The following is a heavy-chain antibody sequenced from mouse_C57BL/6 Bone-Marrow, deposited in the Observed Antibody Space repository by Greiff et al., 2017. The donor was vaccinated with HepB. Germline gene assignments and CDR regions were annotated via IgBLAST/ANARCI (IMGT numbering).Heavy chain of an antibody. D-gene: IGHD2-3*01. CDR3: ARALDGYYAMDY. CDR1: GFTFSDYG. J-gene: IGHJ4*01. CDR2: ISSGSSTT. Sequence: EVQLVESGGGLVKPGASLKLSCAASGFTFSDYGMHWVRQAPQKGLEWVAYISSGSSTTYYADTVKGRITISTDNAKNTLFLQITSLRSEDAAMYYCARALDGYYAMDYWGQGTSVTVSS. V-gene: IGHV5-17*01.